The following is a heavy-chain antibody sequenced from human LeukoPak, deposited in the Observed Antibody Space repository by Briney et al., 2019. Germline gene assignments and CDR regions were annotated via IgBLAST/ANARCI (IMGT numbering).Heavy chain of an antibody. CDR3: AKAAGGTFDP. V-gene: IGHV4-4*07. CDR2: IYTDGTT. D-gene: IGHD1-26*01. Sequence: SETLSLTCTVSSAYIYNFYWSWIRQPAGKGPEWIGHIYTDGTTKYNPSLKSRVTMSADASKDQFSLKLTSVTAADTAVYYCAKAAGGTFDPWGPGTLVIVSS. CDR1: SAYIYNFY. J-gene: IGHJ5*02.